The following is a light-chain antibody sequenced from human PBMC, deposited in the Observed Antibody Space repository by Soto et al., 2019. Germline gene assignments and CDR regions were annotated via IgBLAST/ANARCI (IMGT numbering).Light chain of an antibody. V-gene: IGLV2-14*01. Sequence: QSALTQPASVSGSPGQSITISCTGTSSDVAFYNHVSWYQQHPGKAPKLLIYEVNNRPSGVSHRFSGSKSGNTASLTISGLQAEDEDDYYCSSFASTNTYVFGTGTKVTVL. CDR1: SSDVAFYNH. CDR2: EVN. CDR3: SSFASTNTYV. J-gene: IGLJ1*01.